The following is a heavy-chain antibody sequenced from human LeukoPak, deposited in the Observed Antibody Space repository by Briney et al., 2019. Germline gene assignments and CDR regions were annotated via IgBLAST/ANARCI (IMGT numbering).Heavy chain of an antibody. J-gene: IGHJ4*02. V-gene: IGHV3-21*01. CDR2: ISSSSSYI. D-gene: IGHD3-3*01. Sequence: GGSLRLSCAASGFTFSSYSMNWVRQAPGKGLEWVSSISSSSSYIYYADSVKGRFTISRDNAKNSLYPQMNSLRAEDTAVYYCARDFDFWSSYSSGFDYWGQGTLVTVSS. CDR3: ARDFDFWSSYSSGFDY. CDR1: GFTFSSYS.